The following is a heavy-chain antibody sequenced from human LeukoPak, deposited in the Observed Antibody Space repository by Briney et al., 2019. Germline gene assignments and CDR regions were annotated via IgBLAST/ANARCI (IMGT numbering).Heavy chain of an antibody. D-gene: IGHD6-19*01. V-gene: IGHV1-18*04. CDR3: ARHSGSGWQALGY. CDR2: TSYNGNT. J-gene: IGHJ4*02. CDR1: GYTFSNYG. Sequence: ASVKVSCKASGYTFSNYGISWVRQAPGLGLEWMGWTSYNGNTNYAQKFQDRVTMTTDTSTTTAYMELRSLESDDTAVYYWARHSGSGWQALGYWGQGTLVTVSS.